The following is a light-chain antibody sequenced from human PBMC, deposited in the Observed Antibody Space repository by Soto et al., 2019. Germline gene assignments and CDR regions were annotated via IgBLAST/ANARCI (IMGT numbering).Light chain of an antibody. CDR2: KVF. CDR1: QSLVYSDGNTY. Sequence: DAVMTQSPLSLPVTLGQPASISCRPSQSLVYSDGNTYLNWFVQRPGQSPRRLIYKVFDRDPGVPDRFSSSVSVTDFTLKISRVEAEDVVVYFCMQDSHLPYTFGQGTKLEIK. CDR3: MQDSHLPYT. J-gene: IGKJ2*01. V-gene: IGKV2-30*01.